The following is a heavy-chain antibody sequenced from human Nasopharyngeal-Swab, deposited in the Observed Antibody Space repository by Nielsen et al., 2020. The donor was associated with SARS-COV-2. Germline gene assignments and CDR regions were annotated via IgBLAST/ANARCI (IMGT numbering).Heavy chain of an antibody. V-gene: IGHV4-39*01. Sequence: SETLSLTCIVSGGSISSSSYYWGWIRQPPGKGLEWIGSIYYSGSTYYNPSLKSRVTISVDTSKNQFSLKLSSVTAADTAVYYCARQKTEYYGSGSVNWFDPWGQGTLVTVSS. CDR1: GGSISSSSYY. CDR3: ARQKTEYYGSGSVNWFDP. CDR2: IYYSGST. J-gene: IGHJ5*02. D-gene: IGHD3-10*01.